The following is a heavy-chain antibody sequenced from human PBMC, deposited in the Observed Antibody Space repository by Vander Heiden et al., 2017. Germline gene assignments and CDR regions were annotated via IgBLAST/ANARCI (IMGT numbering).Heavy chain of an antibody. Sequence: EVQLVESGGGLVQPGGSLRLSCAASGFTFSSYWMSWVCQAPGKGLEWVANIKQDGSEKYYVDSVKGRFTISRDNAKNSLYLQMNSLGAEDTAVYYCARTGGDYVTSDYYYYYGMDVWGQGTTVTVSS. CDR3: ARTGGDYVTSDYYYYYGMDV. CDR2: IKQDGSEK. CDR1: GFTFSSYW. V-gene: IGHV3-7*01. D-gene: IGHD4-17*01. J-gene: IGHJ6*02.